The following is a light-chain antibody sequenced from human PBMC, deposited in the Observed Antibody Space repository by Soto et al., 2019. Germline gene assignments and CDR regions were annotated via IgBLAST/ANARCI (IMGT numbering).Light chain of an antibody. V-gene: IGKV3-20*01. CDR3: QQYGRSPRT. J-gene: IGKJ1*01. CDR2: GAS. Sequence: IVLTQSPGTLSLSPGERATLFCRASQSVDSIYLAWYQQKPGQSPRXLIYGASSRATGIPDRFSGSGSGTDFTLTISRLEPEDYAVYYCQQYGRSPRTFGPGTKVDIK. CDR1: QSVDSIY.